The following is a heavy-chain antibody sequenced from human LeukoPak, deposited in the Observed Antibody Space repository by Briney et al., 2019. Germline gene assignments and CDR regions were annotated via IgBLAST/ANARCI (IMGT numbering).Heavy chain of an antibody. CDR3: ARVAGLRRGNWFDP. Sequence: SETLSLTCTVSGVSISSSNSYWGWIRQPPGKGLEWIGSIYHSGSTYYNPSLKSRFTISVDTSKNQFSLKLSSVTAADTAVYYCARVAGLRRGNWFDPWGQGTLVTVSS. J-gene: IGHJ5*02. CDR2: IYHSGST. V-gene: IGHV4-39*07. CDR1: GVSISSSNSY. D-gene: IGHD4-17*01.